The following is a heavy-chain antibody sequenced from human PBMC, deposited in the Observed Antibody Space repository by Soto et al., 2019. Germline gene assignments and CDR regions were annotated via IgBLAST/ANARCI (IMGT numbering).Heavy chain of an antibody. CDR2: ITGSSGTI. V-gene: IGHV3-48*01. CDR1: GFTFSTYS. J-gene: IGHJ1*01. D-gene: IGHD2-2*01. Sequence: GGSLRLSCATSGFTFSTYSMNWVRQAPGKGLEWVSYITGSSGTIYYADSVKGRFTISRDNARNSLFLQMNSLRAEDTAVYYCVRAACTGCYGFQHWGQGTLVTVSS. CDR3: VRAACTGCYGFQH.